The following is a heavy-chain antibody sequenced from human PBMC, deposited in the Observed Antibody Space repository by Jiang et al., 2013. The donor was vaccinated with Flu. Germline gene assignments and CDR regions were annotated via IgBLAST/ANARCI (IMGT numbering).Heavy chain of an antibody. D-gene: IGHD5-12*01. CDR1: GFTVNSKY. J-gene: IGHJ4*02. V-gene: IGHV3-53*01. Sequence: QPGGSLTISCTASGFTVNSKYMNWIRQAPGKGLEWVSTFYYGGGTSYADSVKGRFTVFRDNSRNTLYLEMSSLRAEDTAVYYCGEPSGYTFPLADYWGQGSLVTVSS. CDR3: GEPSGYTFPLADY. CDR2: FYYGGGT.